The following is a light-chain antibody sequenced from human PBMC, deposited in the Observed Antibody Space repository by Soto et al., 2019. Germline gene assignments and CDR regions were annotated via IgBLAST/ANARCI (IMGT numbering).Light chain of an antibody. J-gene: IGLJ1*01. CDR2: EVS. V-gene: IGLV2-8*01. CDR1: SSDVGAYNY. Sequence: QSALTQPPSASGSPGQSVTISCTGTSSDVGAYNYVSWYQQLPGKAPKLIIYEVSKRPSGVPDRFSGSKSGNTASLTVSGLQAEDEAEYYCTSYAGTYSFFYVFGTGTKGTVL. CDR3: TSYAGTYSFFYV.